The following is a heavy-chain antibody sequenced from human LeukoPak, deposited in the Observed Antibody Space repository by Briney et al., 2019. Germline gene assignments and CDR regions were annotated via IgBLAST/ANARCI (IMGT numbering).Heavy chain of an antibody. Sequence: PGGSLRLSCAASGFTFSSYAMHWVRQAPGKGLEYVSAISSNGGSTYYANSVKGRFTIFRDNSKNTLYLQMGSLRAEDMAVYYCARGDSSGYYLIDAFDIWGQGTMVTVSS. V-gene: IGHV3-64*01. CDR3: ARGDSSGYYLIDAFDI. CDR1: GFTFSSYA. D-gene: IGHD3-22*01. CDR2: ISSNGGST. J-gene: IGHJ3*02.